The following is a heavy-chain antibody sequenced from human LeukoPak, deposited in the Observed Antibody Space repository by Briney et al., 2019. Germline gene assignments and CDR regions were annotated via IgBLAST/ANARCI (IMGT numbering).Heavy chain of an antibody. V-gene: IGHV4-30-2*01. Sequence: PSQTLSLTCTVSGGSISSGGYYWSWIRQPPGKGLEWIGYIYHSGSTYYNPSLKSRVTISVDRSKNQFSLKLSSVTAADTAVYYCARFSGSWPYFFDYWGQGTLVTVSS. CDR2: IYHSGST. CDR3: ARFSGSWPYFFDY. CDR1: GGSISSGGYY. J-gene: IGHJ4*02. D-gene: IGHD1-26*01.